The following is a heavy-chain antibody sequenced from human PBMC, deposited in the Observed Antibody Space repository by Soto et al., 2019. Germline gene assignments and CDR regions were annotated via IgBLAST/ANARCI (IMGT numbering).Heavy chain of an antibody. J-gene: IGHJ4*02. Sequence: GASVKVSCKASGYTFTGYYIHWVRQAPGQGLEWMGWINPNSGGTKYPQKFQGRVTMTRDKSIRTVYMSLTGLKSDDTAVYFCARDRAKGGGSAGLGYWGQGTLVTVSS. CDR2: INPNSGGT. D-gene: IGHD3-16*01. CDR3: ARDRAKGGGSAGLGY. CDR1: GYTFTGYY. V-gene: IGHV1-2*02.